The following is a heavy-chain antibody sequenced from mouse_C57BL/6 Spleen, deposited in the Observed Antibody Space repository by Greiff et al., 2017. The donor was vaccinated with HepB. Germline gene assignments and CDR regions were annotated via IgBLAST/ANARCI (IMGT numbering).Heavy chain of an antibody. CDR3: AGLTRDY. J-gene: IGHJ2*01. Sequence: VQLQESGPELVKPGASVKISCKASGYAFSSSWMNWVKQRPGKGLEWIGRIYPGDGDTNYNGKFKGKATLTADKSSSTAYMQLSSLTSEDSAVYFCAGLTRDYWGQGTTLTVSS. D-gene: IGHD2-4*01. V-gene: IGHV1-82*01. CDR2: IYPGDGDT. CDR1: GYAFSSSW.